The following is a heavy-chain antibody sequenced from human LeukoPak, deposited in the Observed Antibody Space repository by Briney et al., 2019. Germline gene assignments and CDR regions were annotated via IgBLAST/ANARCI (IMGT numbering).Heavy chain of an antibody. CDR2: ISGSGGST. D-gene: IGHD2-15*01. Sequence: GGSLRLSCAASGFTFSSYAMTWVRQAPGKGLEWVSTISGSGGSTYYADSVKGRFTISRDSSTNTLYLQMNSLRAEDTAVYYCAKDRCRGGSCYTYFDYWGQGTLVTVSS. CDR1: GFTFSSYA. CDR3: AKDRCRGGSCYTYFDY. V-gene: IGHV3-23*01. J-gene: IGHJ4*02.